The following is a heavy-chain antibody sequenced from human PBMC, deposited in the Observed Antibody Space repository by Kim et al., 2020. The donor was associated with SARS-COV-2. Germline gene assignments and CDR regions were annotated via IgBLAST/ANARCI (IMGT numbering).Heavy chain of an antibody. V-gene: IGHV1-8*01. J-gene: IGHJ4*02. D-gene: IGHD3-3*01. CDR3: ARVGWSGYYIEGVDY. Sequence: QKFQGRVTMTRNTSISTAYMELSSLRSEDTAVYYCARVGWSGYYIEGVDYWGQGTLVTVSS.